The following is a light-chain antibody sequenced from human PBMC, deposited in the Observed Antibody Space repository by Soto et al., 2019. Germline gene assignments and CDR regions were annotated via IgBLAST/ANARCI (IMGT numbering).Light chain of an antibody. CDR2: DVS. V-gene: IGLV2-14*03. J-gene: IGLJ1*01. Sequence: QSAMTQPTSVSGSPGQSITISCTGTSSDVGGYNYVSWYQHHPGKAPKLMICDVSDRPSGVSNRFSGSKSGNTASLTISGLQAEDEADYYCSSYTSGSTPWVFGTGTKVT. CDR1: SSDVGGYNY. CDR3: SSYTSGSTPWV.